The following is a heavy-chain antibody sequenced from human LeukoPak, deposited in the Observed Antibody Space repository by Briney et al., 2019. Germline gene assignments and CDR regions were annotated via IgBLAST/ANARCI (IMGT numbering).Heavy chain of an antibody. J-gene: IGHJ3*02. D-gene: IGHD5-12*01. Sequence: ASVKVSCKVSGYTLTELSMHWVRQAPGKGLEWMGGFDPEDGETIYAQKFQGRVTMTEDTSTDTAYMELSSLRSEDTAVYYCATLVATIGRDAFDIWGQGTMVTVSS. CDR3: ATLVATIGRDAFDI. CDR1: GYTLTELS. CDR2: FDPEDGET. V-gene: IGHV1-24*01.